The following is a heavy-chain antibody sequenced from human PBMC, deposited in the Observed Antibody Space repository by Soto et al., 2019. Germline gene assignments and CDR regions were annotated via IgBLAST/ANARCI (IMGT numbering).Heavy chain of an antibody. CDR1: GGSISSGGYY. CDR3: ARDQLPAAPSGYYFGMDV. Sequence: QVQLQESGPGLVKPSQTLSLTCTVSGGSISSGGYYWSWIRQHPGKGLEWIGYIYYSGNTYYNPSLKSRVTISVDTSKNQFSLKLSSVTAADTAVYYCARDQLPAAPSGYYFGMDVWGQGTTVTVSS. V-gene: IGHV4-31*03. D-gene: IGHD2-2*01. J-gene: IGHJ6*02. CDR2: IYYSGNT.